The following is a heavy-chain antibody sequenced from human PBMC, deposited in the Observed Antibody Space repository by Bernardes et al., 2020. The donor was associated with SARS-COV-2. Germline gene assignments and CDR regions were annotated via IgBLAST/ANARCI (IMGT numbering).Heavy chain of an antibody. CDR3: TTVGCSSTSCYRRGDYYYGMDV. Sequence: GGSLRLSCAASGFTFSNAWMSWVRQAPGKGLEWVGRIKSKTDGGTTDYAAPVKGSFTISRDDSNNTLYLQMNSLKTEDTAVYYCTTVGCSSTSCYRRGDYYYGMDVWGQGTTVTVSS. CDR2: IKSKTDGGTT. J-gene: IGHJ6*02. CDR1: GFTFSNAW. D-gene: IGHD2-2*02. V-gene: IGHV3-15*01.